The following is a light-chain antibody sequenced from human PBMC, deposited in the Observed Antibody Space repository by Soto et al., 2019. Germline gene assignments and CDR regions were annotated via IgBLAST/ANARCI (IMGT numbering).Light chain of an antibody. CDR1: QSVSSSY. V-gene: IGKV3-20*01. J-gene: IGKJ1*01. CDR3: QQYGSSPPWT. CDR2: GAS. Sequence: ETVLTQSPGTLSLSPGERATLSCRASQSVSSSYLAWYQQKPGQAPRLLIYGASRRATGIPDRFSGSGSGTDFTLTISGLEPEDFAMYYCQQYGSSPPWTFGQGTKVEIK.